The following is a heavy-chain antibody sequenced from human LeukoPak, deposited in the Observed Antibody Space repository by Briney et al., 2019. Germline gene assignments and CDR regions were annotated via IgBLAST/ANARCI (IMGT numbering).Heavy chain of an antibody. CDR1: GGSISNYY. J-gene: IGHJ5*02. Sequence: SSETLSLTCAVSGGSISNYYWSWIPQPARKGLEWIGRISSSGITNYNPSLEGRVTMSVDTSKNQFSLNLNSVTAADTAVYYCVRDMAVPPYNWFDPWGQGTLVTVSS. D-gene: IGHD6-19*01. CDR2: ISSSGIT. CDR3: VRDMAVPPYNWFDP. V-gene: IGHV4-4*07.